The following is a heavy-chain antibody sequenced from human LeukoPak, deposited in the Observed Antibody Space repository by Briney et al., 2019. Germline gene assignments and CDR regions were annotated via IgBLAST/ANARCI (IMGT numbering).Heavy chain of an antibody. CDR1: GFTFSSYS. J-gene: IGHJ4*02. CDR3: ARARVAVYYFDY. Sequence: GGSLRLSCAASGFTFSSYSMNWVRQAPGKGLEWVSSISSSSSYIYYAGSVKGRFTISRDNAKNSLYLQMNSLRAEDTAVYYCARARVAVYYFDYWGQGTLVTVSS. CDR2: ISSSSSYI. V-gene: IGHV3-21*01. D-gene: IGHD6-19*01.